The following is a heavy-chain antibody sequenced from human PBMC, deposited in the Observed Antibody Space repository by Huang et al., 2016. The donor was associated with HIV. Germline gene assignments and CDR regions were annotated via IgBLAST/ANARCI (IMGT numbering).Heavy chain of an antibody. CDR1: RFTFSTYA. Sequence: DVQLLESGGDFVQPGGSLRLSCAASRFTFSTYAMSWVRQAPGKGRGWVSAISGSGDKTYYADAVKGRFTISRDNSKNTLFLQINSLRAEDTAVYYCAKVPTVVTFHWGQGTLVTVSS. D-gene: IGHD2-21*02. CDR2: ISGSGDKT. V-gene: IGHV3-23*01. J-gene: IGHJ4*02. CDR3: AKVPTVVTFH.